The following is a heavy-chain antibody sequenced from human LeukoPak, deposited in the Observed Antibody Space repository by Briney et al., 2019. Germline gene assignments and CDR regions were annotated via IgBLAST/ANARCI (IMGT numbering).Heavy chain of an antibody. CDR3: ARDPNYYGSANFALDV. Sequence: GGSLRLSCAASGFTVSRNDMSWVRQAPGKGLEGVSVIYSGGSTFYADSVNGRFTISRDNSKNTLYLQMNSLRAEDTAVYYCARDPNYYGSANFALDVWGQGTTVTVSS. V-gene: IGHV3-53*01. J-gene: IGHJ6*02. CDR1: GFTVSRND. CDR2: IYSGGST. D-gene: IGHD3-10*01.